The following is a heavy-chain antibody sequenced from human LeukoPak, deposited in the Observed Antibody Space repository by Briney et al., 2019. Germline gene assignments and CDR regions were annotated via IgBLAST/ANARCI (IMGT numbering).Heavy chain of an antibody. V-gene: IGHV3-11*04. Sequence: PGGSLRLSCAASGFTFSDYFMTWIRQAPGKGLEWVSYISGSGSNKYYADSVRGRFTISRDNAKNSLYLQMNNLRVEDTAVYYCATSQSSVAGTVGDWGQGTLVTVSS. CDR3: ATSQSSVAGTVGD. CDR1: GFTFSDYF. CDR2: ISGSGSNK. J-gene: IGHJ4*02. D-gene: IGHD6-19*01.